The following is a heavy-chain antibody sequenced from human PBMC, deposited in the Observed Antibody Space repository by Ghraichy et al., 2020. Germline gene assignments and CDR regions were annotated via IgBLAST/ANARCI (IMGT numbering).Heavy chain of an antibody. J-gene: IGHJ6*02. CDR3: AVDYGGNPMPAYYYYGMDV. V-gene: IGHV3-21*01. CDR2: ISSSSSYI. CDR1: GFTFSSYS. Sequence: GGSLRLSCAASGFTFSSYSMNWVRQAPGKGLEWVSSISSSSSYIYYADSVKGRFTISRDNAKNSLYLQMNSLRAEDTAVYYCAVDYGGNPMPAYYYYGMDVWGRGTTVTVSS. D-gene: IGHD4-23*01.